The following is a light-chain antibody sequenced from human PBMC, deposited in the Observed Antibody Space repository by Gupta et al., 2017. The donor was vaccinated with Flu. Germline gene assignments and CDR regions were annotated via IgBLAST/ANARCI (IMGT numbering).Light chain of an antibody. Sequence: RSWTPGQRATRHCRASKTISTPLAWYRQKPGQPPGLLVYDASYRATGIPARFSGSGSGTDFTLTISSLEPEDFALYYCQHRAVWPPGATFGQGTKLEIK. CDR1: KTISTP. J-gene: IGKJ1*01. V-gene: IGKV3-11*01. CDR2: DAS. CDR3: QHRAVWPPGAT.